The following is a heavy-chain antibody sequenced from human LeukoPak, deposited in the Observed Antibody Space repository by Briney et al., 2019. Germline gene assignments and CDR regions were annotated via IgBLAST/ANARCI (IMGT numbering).Heavy chain of an antibody. D-gene: IGHD2-2*02. CDR3: ARETVVVPAAISNFDY. CDR2: IKQDGSEK. CDR1: GFTFSSYW. J-gene: IGHJ4*02. V-gene: IGHV3-7*01. Sequence: GGSLRLSCAASGFTFSSYWMSWVRQAPGKGLEWVANIKQDGSEKYYVDSVKGRFTISRDNSKNTLYLQMNSLRAEDTAVYYCARETVVVPAAISNFDYWGQGTLVTVSS.